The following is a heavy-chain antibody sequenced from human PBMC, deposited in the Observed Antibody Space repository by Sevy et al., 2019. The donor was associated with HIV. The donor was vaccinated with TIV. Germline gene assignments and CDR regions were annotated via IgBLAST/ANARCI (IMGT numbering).Heavy chain of an antibody. D-gene: IGHD2-15*01. CDR3: ARVVAYCSGGSCFAGYYYGMDV. CDR1: GFTFSSYN. J-gene: IGHJ6*02. V-gene: IGHV3-21*01. Sequence: GGSLRLSCAASGFTFSSYNMNRVRQAPGKGLEWVSSISSSSSYIYYADSVKGRFTISRDNAKDSLYLQMNTLRAEDTAVYYCARVVAYCSGGSCFAGYYYGMDVWGQGTTVTVSS. CDR2: ISSSSSYI.